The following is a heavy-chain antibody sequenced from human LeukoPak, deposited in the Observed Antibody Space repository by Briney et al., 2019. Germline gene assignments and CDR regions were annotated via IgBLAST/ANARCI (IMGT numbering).Heavy chain of an antibody. CDR3: ARVQWELRGVGSYFEY. D-gene: IGHD1-26*01. V-gene: IGHV3-7*01. Sequence: PGGSLRLSCVVSGLTFRSYWMSCVRQAPGKGLEWVANIKQDGSEKYYVDSVKGRFTMSRDNAQNSLYLQMNSLRAEDTAVYYCARVQWELRGVGSYFEYWGQGALVTVSS. CDR1: GLTFRSYW. CDR2: IKQDGSEK. J-gene: IGHJ4*02.